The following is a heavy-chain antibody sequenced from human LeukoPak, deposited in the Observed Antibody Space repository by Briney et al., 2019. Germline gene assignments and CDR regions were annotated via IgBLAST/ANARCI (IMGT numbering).Heavy chain of an antibody. CDR3: AREVAYYGSGSYYGMDY. J-gene: IGHJ4*02. Sequence: GGSLRLSCAASGFTFSSYEMNWVRQAPGKGLERVPYISSSGSTIYYADSVKGRFTISRDNAKNSLYLQMNSLRAEDTAVYYCAREVAYYGSGSYYGMDYWGQGTLVTVSS. CDR2: ISSSGSTI. V-gene: IGHV3-48*03. D-gene: IGHD3-10*01. CDR1: GFTFSSYE.